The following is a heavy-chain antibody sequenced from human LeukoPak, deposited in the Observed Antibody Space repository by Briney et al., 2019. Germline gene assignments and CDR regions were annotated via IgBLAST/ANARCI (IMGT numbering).Heavy chain of an antibody. CDR3: ARDGYSSGWYLSGYFDY. CDR2: IYYSGST. J-gene: IGHJ4*02. D-gene: IGHD6-19*01. CDR1: GGSISSGGYY. Sequence: SETLSLTCTVSGGSISSGGYYWSWIRQHPGKSLEWIGYIYYSGSTYYNPSLKSRVTISVDTSKNQFSLKLSSVTAADTAVYYCARDGYSSGWYLSGYFDYWGQGTLVTVSS. V-gene: IGHV4-31*03.